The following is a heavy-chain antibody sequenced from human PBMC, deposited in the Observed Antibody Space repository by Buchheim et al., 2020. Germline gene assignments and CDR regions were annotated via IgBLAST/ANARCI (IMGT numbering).Heavy chain of an antibody. J-gene: IGHJ1*01. CDR2: ISGSGGST. V-gene: IGHV3-23*01. CDR1: GFTFSSYA. Sequence: EVQLLESGGGLVQPGGSLRLSCAASGFTFSSYAMSWVRQAPGKGLEWVSAISGSGGSTYYADSVKGRFTISRDNSKNTLYLQMNSLRAEDTAVYYCAKVPSPYYDFWSGYSSVYFQHWGQGTL. CDR3: AKVPSPYYDFWSGYSSVYFQH. D-gene: IGHD3-3*01.